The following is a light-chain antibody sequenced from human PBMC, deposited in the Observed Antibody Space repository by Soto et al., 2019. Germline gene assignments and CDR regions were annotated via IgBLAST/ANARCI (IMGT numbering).Light chain of an antibody. Sequence: EIVLTQSPGTLSLSPGERATLSCRASQSVSSNYLAWYQQKPGQAPRLLIYGVSSRATGIPDRFSGGGSGTDSTLTISRLEPEDFAVYYCPQYGTSPCTFGQGTKVEIK. CDR2: GVS. V-gene: IGKV3-20*01. J-gene: IGKJ1*01. CDR3: PQYGTSPCT. CDR1: QSVSSNY.